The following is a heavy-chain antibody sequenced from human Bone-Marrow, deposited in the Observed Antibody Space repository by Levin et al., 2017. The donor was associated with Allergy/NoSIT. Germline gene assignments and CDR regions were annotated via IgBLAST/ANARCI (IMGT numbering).Heavy chain of an antibody. CDR3: ARGRVLNYGPDY. CDR2: ISYSGNT. V-gene: IGHV4-31*03. D-gene: IGHD2-8*02. CDR1: GGSISSRGDY. J-gene: IGHJ4*02. Sequence: MASETLSLTCSVSGGSISSRGDYWSWVRQHPGKGLEWIGYISYSGNTYYNPSLKSRVTISLDTSKSQFSLKVTSVTAADTAFYYCARGRVLNYGPDYWGQGALVTVAS.